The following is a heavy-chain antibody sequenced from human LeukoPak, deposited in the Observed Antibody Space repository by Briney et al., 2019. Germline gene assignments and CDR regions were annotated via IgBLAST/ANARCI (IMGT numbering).Heavy chain of an antibody. CDR1: GGSISSSSYY. D-gene: IGHD5/OR15-5a*01. Sequence: SETLSLTCTVSGGSISSSSYYWGWIRQPPGKGLEWIGYIYAGGKTRSSPSLESRVSISVDTSKSQFSLKLTSVTAADTAAYYCARGVSGFWLSFDLWGQGALVSVSS. V-gene: IGHV4-61*05. CDR2: IYAGGKT. CDR3: ARGVSGFWLSFDL. J-gene: IGHJ4*02.